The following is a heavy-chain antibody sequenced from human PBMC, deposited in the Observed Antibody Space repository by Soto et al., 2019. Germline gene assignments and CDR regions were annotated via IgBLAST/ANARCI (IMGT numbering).Heavy chain of an antibody. CDR1: GGTFSSYA. CDR2: IIPIFGTA. D-gene: IGHD6-13*01. CDR3: ARARALASSSWYVDFDY. Sequence: ASVKVSCKASGGTFSSYAISWVRQAPGQGLEWMGGIIPIFGTANYAQKFQGRVTITADESTSTAYMELSSLRSEDTAVYYCARARALASSSWYVDFDYWGQGTLVTVSS. V-gene: IGHV1-69*13. J-gene: IGHJ4*02.